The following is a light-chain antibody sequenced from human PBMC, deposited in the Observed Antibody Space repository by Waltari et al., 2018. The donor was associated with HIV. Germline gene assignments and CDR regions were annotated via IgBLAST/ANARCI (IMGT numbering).Light chain of an antibody. CDR3: QSYDSGLRV. CDR2: DNN. Sequence: QSVLTQPPSVSGAPGQRVTISCTGSSSNIGAGSDVHWYQQLPGTAPKLLIYDNNNRPSGVPDRFSCSKSGTSASLAITGLQAEDEADYYCQSYDSGLRVFGGGTKLTVL. CDR1: SSNIGAGSD. J-gene: IGLJ3*02. V-gene: IGLV1-40*01.